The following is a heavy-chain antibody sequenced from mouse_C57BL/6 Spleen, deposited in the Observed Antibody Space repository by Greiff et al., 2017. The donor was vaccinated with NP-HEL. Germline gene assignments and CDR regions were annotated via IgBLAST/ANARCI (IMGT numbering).Heavy chain of an antibody. CDR1: GYTFTDYY. Sequence: EVQLQQSGPELVKPGASVKISCKASGYTFTDYYMNWVKQSHGKSLEWIGDINPNNGGTSYNQKFKGKATLTVDKSSSTAYMELRSLTSEDSAVYYCAHNWDYWGQGTTLTVSS. V-gene: IGHV1-26*01. J-gene: IGHJ2*01. D-gene: IGHD4-1*01. CDR3: AHNWDY. CDR2: INPNNGGT.